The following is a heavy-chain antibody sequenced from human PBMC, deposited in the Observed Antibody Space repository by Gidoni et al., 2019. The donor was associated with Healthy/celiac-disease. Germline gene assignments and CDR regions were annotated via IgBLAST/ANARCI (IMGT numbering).Heavy chain of an antibody. CDR2: IIPILGIA. J-gene: IGHJ4*02. Sequence: QVQLVQSGAEVKKPGSSVKVSCKASGGTFSSYAISWVRQAPGQGLEWMGRIIPILGIANYAQKFQGRVTITADKSTSTAYMELSSLRSEDTAVYYCARSGYSSGWLGYWGQGTLVTVSS. D-gene: IGHD6-19*01. V-gene: IGHV1-69*09. CDR1: GGTFSSYA. CDR3: ARSGYSSGWLGY.